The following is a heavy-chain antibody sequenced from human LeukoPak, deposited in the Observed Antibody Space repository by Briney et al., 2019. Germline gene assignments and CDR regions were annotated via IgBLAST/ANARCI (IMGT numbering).Heavy chain of an antibody. CDR1: GSPFISYW. V-gene: IGHV5-51*01. Sequence: GGSLQISCQGSGSPFISYWIAWVRQLPGKGLEWMGIIYPGDSDTRYSPSFQGQVTISADKSISTAYLQWSSLKASDTAMYYCARRDYGGKHFDYWGQGTLVTVSS. CDR3: ARRDYGGKHFDY. J-gene: IGHJ4*02. CDR2: IYPGDSDT. D-gene: IGHD4-23*01.